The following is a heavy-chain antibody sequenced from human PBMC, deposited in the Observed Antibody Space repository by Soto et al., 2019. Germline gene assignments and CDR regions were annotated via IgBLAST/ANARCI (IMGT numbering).Heavy chain of an antibody. CDR1: GGTFSNYP. CDR3: ARGNHRWLQLWYFDL. D-gene: IGHD5-12*01. Sequence: QVQLVQSGAEVKKPGSSVKVSCKASGGTFSNYPISWVRQAPGQGLEWMGGIIPIFGTVNYAQKFQGRLTITADESXXTAYMELSSLRSEDTAVYYCARGNHRWLQLWYFDLWGRGTLVTVSS. CDR2: IIPIFGTV. V-gene: IGHV1-69*12. J-gene: IGHJ2*01.